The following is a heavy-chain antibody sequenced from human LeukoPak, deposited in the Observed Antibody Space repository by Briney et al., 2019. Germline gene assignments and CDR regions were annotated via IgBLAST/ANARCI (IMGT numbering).Heavy chain of an antibody. CDR2: ISGDGGNT. V-gene: IGHV3-43*02. D-gene: IGHD2-8*01. CDR3: AKVQKVLLVYVTTFDY. CDR1: GFTFDDYA. J-gene: IGHJ4*02. Sequence: PGGSLRLSCVASGFTFDDYAMHWVRQAPEKGLEWVSLISGDGGNTYYTDSVRGRFTISRDNSKNSLYLQMNSLRPEDTALYYCAKVQKVLLVYVTTFDYWGQGTLVTVSS.